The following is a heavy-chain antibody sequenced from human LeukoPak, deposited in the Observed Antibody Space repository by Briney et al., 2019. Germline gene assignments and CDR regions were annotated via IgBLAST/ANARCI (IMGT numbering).Heavy chain of an antibody. CDR2: IIPIFGTA. Sequence: SVKVSCKASGGTFSSYAISWVRPAPGQGLEWMGGIIPIFGTANYAQKFQGRVTITTDESTSTAYMELSSMRSEDTAVYYCARGPRGYYSYSMDVWGKGTTVTVSS. CDR3: ARGPRGYYSYSMDV. CDR1: GGTFSSYA. J-gene: IGHJ6*03. V-gene: IGHV1-69*05.